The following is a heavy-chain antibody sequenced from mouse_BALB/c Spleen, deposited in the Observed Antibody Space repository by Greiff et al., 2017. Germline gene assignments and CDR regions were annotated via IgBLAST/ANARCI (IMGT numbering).Heavy chain of an antibody. J-gene: IGHJ2*01. V-gene: IGHV5-6-5*01. Sequence: EVKLVESGGGLVKPGGSLKLSCAASGFTFSSYAMSWVRQTPEKRLEWDASISSGGSTYYPDSVKGRFTISRDNARNILYLQMSSLRSEDTAMYYCAREGIYYGNYFDFWGQGTTRAVSS. CDR3: AREGIYYGNYFDF. CDR1: GFTFSSYA. CDR2: ISSGGST. D-gene: IGHD2-1*01.